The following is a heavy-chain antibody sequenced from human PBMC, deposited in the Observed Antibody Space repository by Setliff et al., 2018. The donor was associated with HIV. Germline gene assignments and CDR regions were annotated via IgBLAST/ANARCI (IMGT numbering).Heavy chain of an antibody. V-gene: IGHV3-7*03. D-gene: IGHD1-1*01. CDR3: VRDQAQLRGGAFDI. J-gene: IGHJ3*02. Sequence: QPGGSLRLSCAASGFTFINYYMAWVRQRPGKGLEWVANINLDGSGTHYVDSVKGRFTSSRDNAKNSLYLRLNSLRVDDTAVYYCVRDQAQLRGGAFDIWGQGTMVTVSS. CDR1: GFTFINYY. CDR2: INLDGSGT.